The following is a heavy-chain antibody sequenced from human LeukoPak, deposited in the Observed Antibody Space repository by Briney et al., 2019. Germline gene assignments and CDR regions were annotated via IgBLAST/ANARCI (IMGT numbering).Heavy chain of an antibody. D-gene: IGHD3-10*01. V-gene: IGHV3-23*01. CDR1: GFTFSSYA. J-gene: IGHJ4*02. CDR2: ISGSGGST. Sequence: SGGSLRLSCAASGFTFSSYAMSWVRQAPGKGLEWVSAISGSGGSTYYADSVKGRFTISRDNSKNTLYLQMNSLRAEDTAVYYCAKKNDYYGSGSSGPFDYRGEGTLVTVSS. CDR3: AKKNDYYGSGSSGPFDY.